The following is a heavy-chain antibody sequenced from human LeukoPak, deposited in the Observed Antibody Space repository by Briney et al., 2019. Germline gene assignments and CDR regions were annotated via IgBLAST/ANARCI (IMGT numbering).Heavy chain of an antibody. CDR2: IYTGGTT. J-gene: IGHJ5*02. CDR1: GFIVSNYY. V-gene: IGHV3-53*01. CDR3: ARGHGS. Sequence: GGSLRLSCAASGFIVSNYYMSWVRPTPVKGLEWVSIIYTGGTTSYADFVKGRFTISRDISKNTLYLQMNSLRVEDTAVYYCARGHGSWGQGTLVTVSS.